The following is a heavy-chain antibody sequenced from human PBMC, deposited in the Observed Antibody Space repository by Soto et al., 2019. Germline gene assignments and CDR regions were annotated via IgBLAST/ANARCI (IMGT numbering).Heavy chain of an antibody. CDR1: GYTFTSYD. CDR2: MNPNSGNT. J-gene: IGHJ5*02. Sequence: ASVKVSCKASGYTFTSYDINWARLATGQGLEWMGWMNPNSGNTAYAQKFQGRVTMTRNTSISTAYMELSSLRSEDTAVYYCARLKQDYTVAWGQGTLGTVSS. CDR3: ARLKQDYTVA. D-gene: IGHD3-16*01. V-gene: IGHV1-8*01.